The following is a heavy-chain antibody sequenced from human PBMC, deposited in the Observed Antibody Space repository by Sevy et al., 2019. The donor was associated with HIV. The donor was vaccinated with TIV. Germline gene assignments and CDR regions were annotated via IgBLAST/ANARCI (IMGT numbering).Heavy chain of an antibody. CDR1: GFTFSSYW. CDR2: INSDGSST. J-gene: IGHJ6*02. Sequence: GSLRLSCAASGFTFSSYWMHWVRQAPGKGLVWVSRINSDGSSTSYADSVKGRFTISRDNAKNTLYLQMNSLRAEDTAVYYCARVGSSSNYYYGMDVWGQGTTVTVSS. CDR3: ARVGSSSNYYYGMDV. V-gene: IGHV3-74*01. D-gene: IGHD6-13*01.